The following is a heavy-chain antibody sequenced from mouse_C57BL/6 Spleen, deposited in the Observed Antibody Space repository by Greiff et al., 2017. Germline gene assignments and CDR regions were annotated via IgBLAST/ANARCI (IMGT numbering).Heavy chain of an antibody. J-gene: IGHJ2*01. CDR1: GFNINNTY. D-gene: IGHD1-1*01. CDR3: ARGGLITTVVVPFDY. V-gene: IGHV14-3*01. Sequence: EVQLQQSVAELVRPGASVKLSCTASGFNINNTYMHWVKQRPEQGLEWIGRIDPANGNTKYAPKFQGKATITADTSSNTAYLQLSSLTSEDTAIYYCARGGLITTVVVPFDYWGQGTTLTVTS. CDR2: IDPANGNT.